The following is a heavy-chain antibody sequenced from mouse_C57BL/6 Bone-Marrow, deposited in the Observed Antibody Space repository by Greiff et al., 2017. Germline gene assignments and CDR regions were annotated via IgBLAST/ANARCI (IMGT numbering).Heavy chain of an antibody. D-gene: IGHD1-1*01. Sequence: EVQVVESGGDLVKPGGSLKLSCAASGFTFSSYGMSWVRQTPDKRLEWVATISSGGSYTYYPDSVKGRFTISRDNAKNTLYLQMSSLKSEDTAMYYCARLYYGSSYGYWGQGTTLTVSS. CDR1: GFTFSSYG. V-gene: IGHV5-6*01. CDR2: ISSGGSYT. CDR3: ARLYYGSSYGY. J-gene: IGHJ2*01.